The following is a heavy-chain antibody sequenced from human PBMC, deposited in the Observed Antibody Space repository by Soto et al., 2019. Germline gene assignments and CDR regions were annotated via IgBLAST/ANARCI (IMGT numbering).Heavy chain of an antibody. V-gene: IGHV4-30-4*01. CDR1: GGSSSGGDYY. CDR3: ARGGLLHIAARPISYYFDY. Sequence: SETLSLTCTVAGGSSSGGDYYWSWIRQPPGKGLEWIGYIYYSGSTYYNPSLKSRVTISVDTSKNTLYLQMNSLRAEDTAVYYCARGGLLHIAARPISYYFDYWGQGPLVTVSS. CDR2: IYYSGST. D-gene: IGHD6-6*01. J-gene: IGHJ4*02.